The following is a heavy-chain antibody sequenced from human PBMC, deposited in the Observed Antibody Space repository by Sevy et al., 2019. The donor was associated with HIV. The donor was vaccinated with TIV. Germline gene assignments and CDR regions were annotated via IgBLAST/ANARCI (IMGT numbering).Heavy chain of an antibody. J-gene: IGHJ3*02. V-gene: IGHV3-21*01. Sequence: GGSLRLSCAASGFTFSSYSMNWVRQAPGKGLEWVSSISSSSSDIYYADSVKGRFTISRDNAKKSLYLQMNSLRAEDTAVYYCARDRSLYSGLENDAFDIWGQGTMVTVSS. D-gene: IGHD6-19*01. CDR1: GFTFSSYS. CDR2: ISSSSSDI. CDR3: ARDRSLYSGLENDAFDI.